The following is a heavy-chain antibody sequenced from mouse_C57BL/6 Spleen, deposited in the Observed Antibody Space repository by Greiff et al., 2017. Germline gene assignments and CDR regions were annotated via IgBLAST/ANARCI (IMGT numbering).Heavy chain of an antibody. CDR2: INPNNGGT. Sequence: VQLQQSGPELVKPGASVKIPCKASGYTFTDYNMDWVKQSHGKSLEWIGDINPNNGGTIYNQKFKGKATLTVDKSSSTAYMELRSLTSEDTAVYYCARGYYGSSPHFDYWGQGTTLTVSS. D-gene: IGHD1-1*01. CDR1: GYTFTDYN. V-gene: IGHV1-18*01. J-gene: IGHJ2*01. CDR3: ARGYYGSSPHFDY.